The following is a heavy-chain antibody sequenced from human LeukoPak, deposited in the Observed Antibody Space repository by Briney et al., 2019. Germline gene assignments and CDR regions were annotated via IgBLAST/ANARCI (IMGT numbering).Heavy chain of an antibody. CDR1: GGSISSYY. CDR3: AREIITLVRGVIIFYGMDV. V-gene: IGHV4-59*01. Sequence: SETLSLTCTVSGGSISSYYWSWIRQPPGKGLEWIGHIYYSGHTNYNASLKSRVTISVDTSKSQFSLKLSSVTAAETAVYDSAREIITLVRGVIIFYGMDVWGQGTTVTVSS. CDR2: IYYSGHT. D-gene: IGHD3-10*01. J-gene: IGHJ6*02.